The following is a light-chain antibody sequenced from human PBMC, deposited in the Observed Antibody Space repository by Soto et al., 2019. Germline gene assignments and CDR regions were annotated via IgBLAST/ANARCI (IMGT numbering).Light chain of an antibody. CDR1: QSISSW. J-gene: IGKJ1*01. CDR3: QQYNSYEWT. CDR2: DAS. Sequence: DIQMTQSPSTLSASVGDRVTITCRASQSISSWLAWYQQKPGKAPKLLIYDASSLESGVPSRFSGSGSGTDFTLTISSLQPDDFATYYCQQYNSYEWTFGQGTKVEIK. V-gene: IGKV1-5*01.